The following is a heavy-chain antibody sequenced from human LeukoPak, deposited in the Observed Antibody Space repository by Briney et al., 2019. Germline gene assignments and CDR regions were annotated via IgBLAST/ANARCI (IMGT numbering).Heavy chain of an antibody. V-gene: IGHV3-23*01. CDR3: AKYYYGSGSSDFDY. Sequence: GGSLRLSCAASGLTFSSYAMSWVRQAPGKGLEWVSAISGSGGSTYYADSVKGRFTISRDNSKNTLYLQMNSLRAEDTAVYYCAKYYYGSGSSDFDYWGQGTLVTVSS. CDR1: GLTFSSYA. CDR2: ISGSGGST. D-gene: IGHD3-10*01. J-gene: IGHJ4*02.